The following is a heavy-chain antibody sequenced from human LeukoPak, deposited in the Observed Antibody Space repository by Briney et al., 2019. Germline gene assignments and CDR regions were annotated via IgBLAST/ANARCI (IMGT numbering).Heavy chain of an antibody. Sequence: SETLSLTCTVSGGSISSYYWSWIRQPPGKGLERIGSIFYGGITYYSPSLESRVTVSIATAKSQFSLNLRSVTAADTAVYYCARFGSRIGTGASYGFDYWGQGTLILVSS. V-gene: IGHV4-59*12. CDR3: ARFGSRIGTGASYGFDY. J-gene: IGHJ4*02. CDR2: IFYGGIT. CDR1: GGSISSYY. D-gene: IGHD1-1*01.